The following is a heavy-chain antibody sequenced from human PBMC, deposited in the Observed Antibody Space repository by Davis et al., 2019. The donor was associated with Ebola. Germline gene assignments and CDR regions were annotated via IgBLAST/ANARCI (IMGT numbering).Heavy chain of an antibody. CDR1: GYTFTNYG. J-gene: IGHJ4*02. CDR3: ARDSSGWYYFDY. V-gene: IGHV1-18*04. Sequence: ASVKVSCKASGYTFTNYGITWVRQAPGQGLEWMGRINPNSGGTNYAQKFQGRVTITRDTSASTAYMELSSLRSEDTAVYYCARDSSGWYYFDYWGQGTLVTVSS. D-gene: IGHD6-19*01. CDR2: INPNSGGT.